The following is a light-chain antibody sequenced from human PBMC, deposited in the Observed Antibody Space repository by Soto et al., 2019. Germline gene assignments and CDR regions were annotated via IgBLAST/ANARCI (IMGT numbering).Light chain of an antibody. V-gene: IGKV3-15*01. CDR2: GAS. CDR1: QSFSTN. Sequence: EIVMTQSPATLSVSPGERATLSCRASQSFSTNLAWYQQKPGQAPRLLIYGASTRATGIPARFSGSGSGTEFTLTISSLQSEDFAVYYCQQSYSSPPTFGQGTKVDI. J-gene: IGKJ1*01. CDR3: QQSYSSPPT.